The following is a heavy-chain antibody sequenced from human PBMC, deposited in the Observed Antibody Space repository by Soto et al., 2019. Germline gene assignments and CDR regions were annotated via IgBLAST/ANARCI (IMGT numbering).Heavy chain of an antibody. Sequence: SGTLAITCTVSGDSISSYSWRWIRQPPGKGLEWIGNIHYNGNTKYSPSLKSRVTMSVDTSKNHFSLKLISVTTADTAVYFCAREGNLGRWIQPLDYSGQGTLVTVPQ. CDR1: GDSISSYS. CDR3: AREGNLGRWIQPLDY. V-gene: IGHV4-59*01. CDR2: IHYNGNT. J-gene: IGHJ4*02. D-gene: IGHD5-18*01.